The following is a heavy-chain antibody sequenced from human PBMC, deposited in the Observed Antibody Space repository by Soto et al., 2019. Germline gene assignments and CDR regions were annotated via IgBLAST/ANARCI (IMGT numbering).Heavy chain of an antibody. CDR3: ARVDTAMVRIQTFDY. CDR1: GYTFTGYY. J-gene: IGHJ4*02. V-gene: IGHV1-2*02. D-gene: IGHD5-18*01. CDR2: INPNSGGT. Sequence: ASVKVSCKASGYTFTGYYMHWVRQAPGQGLEWMGWINPNSGGTNYAQKFQGRVTMTRDTSISTAYMELSRLRSDDTAVYYCARVDTAMVRIQTFDYWGQGTLVTVS.